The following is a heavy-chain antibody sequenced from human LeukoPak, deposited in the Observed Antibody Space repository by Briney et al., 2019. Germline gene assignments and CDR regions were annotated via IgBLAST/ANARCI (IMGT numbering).Heavy chain of an antibody. CDR3: ARGGVIAAAGTYYYYYYMDV. Sequence: PSETLSLTCSVSGASISSGSNYWGWIRQPPGKTLEWIGSIYSSGSTYYNPSLKSRVTISVDTSKNQFSLKLSSVTAADTAVYYCARGGVIAAAGTYYYYYYMDVWGKGTTVTISS. V-gene: IGHV4-39*07. CDR2: IYSSGST. CDR1: GASISSGSNY. J-gene: IGHJ6*03. D-gene: IGHD6-13*01.